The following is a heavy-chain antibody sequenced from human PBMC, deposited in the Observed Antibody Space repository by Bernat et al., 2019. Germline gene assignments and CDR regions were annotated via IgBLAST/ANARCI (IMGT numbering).Heavy chain of an antibody. CDR1: GFTFSNAW. J-gene: IGHJ4*02. Sequence: VQLVESGGGLVKPGGSLRLSCAASGFTFSNAWMSWVRQAPGKGLEWVAVISYDGSNKYYADSVKGRFTISRDNSKNTLYLQMNSLRAEDTAVYYCARDCSGGSCFDYWGQGTLVTVSS. CDR2: ISYDGSNK. CDR3: ARDCSGGSCFDY. D-gene: IGHD2-15*01. V-gene: IGHV3-30-3*01.